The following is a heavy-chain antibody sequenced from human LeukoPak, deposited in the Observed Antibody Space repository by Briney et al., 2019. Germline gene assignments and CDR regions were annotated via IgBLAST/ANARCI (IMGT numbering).Heavy chain of an antibody. CDR1: GGSFSGYY. CDR2: INHSGST. CDR3: ARLALTDIVVVPAAKTPAGMDV. Sequence: SETLSLTCAVYGGSFSGYYWSWIRQPPGKGLEWIGEINHSGSTNYNPSLKSRVTISVDTSKNQFSLKLSSVTAADTAVYYCARLALTDIVVVPAAKTPAGMDVWGQGTTVTVSS. J-gene: IGHJ6*02. D-gene: IGHD2-2*01. V-gene: IGHV4-34*01.